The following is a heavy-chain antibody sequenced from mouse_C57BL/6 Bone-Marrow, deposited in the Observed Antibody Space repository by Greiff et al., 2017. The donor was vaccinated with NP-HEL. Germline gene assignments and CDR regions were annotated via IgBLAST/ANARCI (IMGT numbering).Heavy chain of an antibody. CDR2: IYPRSGNT. Sequence: QVQLKQSGAELARPGASVKLSCKASGYTFTSYGISWVKQRPGPGLEWIGEIYPRSGNTYYNEKFKGKATLTADKSSSTAYMELRSLTSEDSAVYFCAIPTGYYAMDYWGQGTSGTVSS. J-gene: IGHJ4*01. CDR3: AIPTGYYAMDY. D-gene: IGHD2-10*01. CDR1: GYTFTSYG. V-gene: IGHV1-81*01.